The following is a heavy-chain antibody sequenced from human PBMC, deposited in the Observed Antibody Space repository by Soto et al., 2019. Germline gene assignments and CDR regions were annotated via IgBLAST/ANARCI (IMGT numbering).Heavy chain of an antibody. CDR3: AKGGPIVVVVAATPNY. CDR2: ISGSGGST. CDR1: GFTFSSYA. Sequence: PGGSLRLSCAASGFTFSSYAMSWVRQAPGKGLEWVSAISGSGGSTYYADSVKGRFTISRDNSKNTLYLQMNSLRAEDTAVYYCAKGGPIVVVVAATPNYWGQGTLVTVSS. D-gene: IGHD2-15*01. J-gene: IGHJ4*02. V-gene: IGHV3-23*01.